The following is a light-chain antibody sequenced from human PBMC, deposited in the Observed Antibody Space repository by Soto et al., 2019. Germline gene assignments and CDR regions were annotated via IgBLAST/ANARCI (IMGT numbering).Light chain of an antibody. Sequence: QSALTQPATVSGSPGQSITISCTGTSSDVGGYNYVAWYQHHPNKAPKLMIYDVTNRPSGVSNRFSGSKSGITASLTISGLQADDEADYYCTSYTSSGTLYVFGTGTQLTVL. CDR3: TSYTSSGTLYV. V-gene: IGLV2-14*03. J-gene: IGLJ1*01. CDR1: SSDVGGYNY. CDR2: DVT.